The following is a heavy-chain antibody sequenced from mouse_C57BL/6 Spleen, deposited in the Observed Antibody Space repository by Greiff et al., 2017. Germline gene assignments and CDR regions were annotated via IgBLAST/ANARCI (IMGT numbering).Heavy chain of an antibody. Sequence: EVKLMESEGGLVQPGSSMKLSCTASGFTFSDYYMAWVRQVPEKGLEWVANINYDGSSTYYLDSLKSRFIISRDNAKNILYLQMSSLKSEDTATYYCAREGAYYYGSSYGYDYWGQGTTLTVSS. J-gene: IGHJ2*01. V-gene: IGHV5-16*01. CDR2: INYDGSST. CDR3: AREGAYYYGSSYGYDY. D-gene: IGHD1-1*01. CDR1: GFTFSDYY.